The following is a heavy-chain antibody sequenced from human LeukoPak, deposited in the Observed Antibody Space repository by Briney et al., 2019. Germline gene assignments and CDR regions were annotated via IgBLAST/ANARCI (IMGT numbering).Heavy chain of an antibody. CDR2: ISDSSTYI. J-gene: IGHJ6*02. D-gene: IGHD3-10*01. V-gene: IGHV3-21*01. CDR1: GITLSSYN. Sequence: KPGGSLRLSCAASGITLSSYNMYWVRQAPGKGLEWVSSISDSSTYIFYADSVRGRFTISRDNAKNSLYLQMNSLRAEDTAVYYCARMRSGSFGMDIWGQGTTVIVSS. CDR3: ARMRSGSFGMDI.